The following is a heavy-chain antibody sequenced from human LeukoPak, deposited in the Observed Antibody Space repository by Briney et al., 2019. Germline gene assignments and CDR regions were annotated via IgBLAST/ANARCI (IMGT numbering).Heavy chain of an antibody. J-gene: IGHJ4*02. Sequence: SETLSLTCAVYGGSFSGYYWSWIRQPPGKGLEWIGEINHSGSTNYNPSLKSRVTISVDTSKNQFSLKLSSVTAADTAVYYCARGLSYDYVWGSYRPYYFDYWGQGTLVTVSS. CDR1: GGSFSGYY. D-gene: IGHD3-16*02. CDR3: ARGLSYDYVWGSYRPYYFDY. CDR2: INHSGST. V-gene: IGHV4-34*01.